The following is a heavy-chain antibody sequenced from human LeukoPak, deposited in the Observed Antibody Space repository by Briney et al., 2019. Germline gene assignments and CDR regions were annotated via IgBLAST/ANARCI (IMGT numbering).Heavy chain of an antibody. CDR2: IIPIFGTA. D-gene: IGHD5-24*01. CDR1: GGTFSSYA. V-gene: IGHV1-69*05. CDR3: ARDREMATSRGSYYYYYYMDV. Sequence: ASVKVSCKASGGTFSSYAISWVRQAPGQGLEWMGGIIPIFGTANYAQKFQGRVTITTDKSTSTAYMELSSLRSEDTAVYYCARDREMATSRGSYYYYYYMDVWGKGTTVTVSS. J-gene: IGHJ6*03.